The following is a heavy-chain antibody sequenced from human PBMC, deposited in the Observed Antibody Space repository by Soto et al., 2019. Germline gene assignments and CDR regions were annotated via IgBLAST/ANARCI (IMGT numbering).Heavy chain of an antibody. V-gene: IGHV3-66*01. CDR2: IYKGGNT. Sequence: GGSLSLSCATSGFPVSSNYMSWVRQAPGKGLEWVSLIYKGGNTYYADSVKGRFTVSRDNSKNTLYLQMNSLRAEDTAVYYCASTSSGLYYYYMDVWGKGTTVTVSS. CDR1: GFPVSSNY. D-gene: IGHD2-8*02. J-gene: IGHJ6*03. CDR3: ASTSSGLYYYYMDV.